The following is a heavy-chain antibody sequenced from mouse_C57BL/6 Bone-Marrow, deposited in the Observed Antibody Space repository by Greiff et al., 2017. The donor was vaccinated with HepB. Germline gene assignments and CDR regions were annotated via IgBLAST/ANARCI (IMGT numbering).Heavy chain of an antibody. CDR2: IYPGSGST. CDR3: ARRGYGSSYGAY. D-gene: IGHD1-1*01. J-gene: IGHJ3*01. CDR1: GYTFTSYW. V-gene: IGHV1-55*01. Sequence: VQLKQPGAELVKPGASVKMSCKASGYTFTSYWITWVKQRPGQGLEWIGDIYPGSGSTNYNEKFKSKATLTVDTSSSTAYMQLSSLTSEDSAVYYCARRGYGSSYGAYWGQGTLVTVSA.